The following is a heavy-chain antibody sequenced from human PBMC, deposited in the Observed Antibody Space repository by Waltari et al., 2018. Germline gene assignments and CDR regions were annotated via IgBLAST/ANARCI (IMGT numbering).Heavy chain of an antibody. V-gene: IGHV1-24*01. CDR2: FAPEDGET. D-gene: IGHD3-10*01. Sequence: QVQLVQSGAEVKKPGASVKVSCKVSGYTLTELSMHWVRQAPGKGLEWMGGFAPEDGETIYAQKFQGRVTRTEDTSTDTAYMELSSLRSEDTAVYYCATGGYYYGSGHGWFDPWGQGTLVTVSS. J-gene: IGHJ5*02. CDR3: ATGGYYYGSGHGWFDP. CDR1: GYTLTELS.